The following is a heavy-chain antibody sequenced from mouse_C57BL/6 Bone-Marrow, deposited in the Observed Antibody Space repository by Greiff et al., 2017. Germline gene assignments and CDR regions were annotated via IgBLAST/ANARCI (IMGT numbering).Heavy chain of an antibody. J-gene: IGHJ3*01. CDR2: IDPSDSYT. V-gene: IGHV1-69*01. Sequence: VQLQQPGAELVMPGASVKLSCKASGYTFTSYWMHWVKQRPGQGLEWIGEIDPSDSYTTYNQKFKGKSTLTVDKSSSTAYMQLSSLTSEDAAVYYCANNYGSSLFADWGKGTLVTVSA. CDR1: GYTFTSYW. D-gene: IGHD1-1*01. CDR3: ANNYGSSLFAD.